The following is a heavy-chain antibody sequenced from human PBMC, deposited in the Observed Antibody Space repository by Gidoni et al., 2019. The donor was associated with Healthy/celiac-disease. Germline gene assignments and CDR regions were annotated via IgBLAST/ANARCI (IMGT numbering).Heavy chain of an antibody. CDR2: ISYDGSNK. D-gene: IGHD5-12*01. V-gene: IGHV3-30*18. Sequence: QVQLVESGGGVVQPGRSLRLSCAASGFTFSSYGMHWVRQAPGKGLEWVAVISYDGSNKYYADSVKGRFTISRDNSKNTLYLQMNSLRAEDTAVYYCAKDGVATTNIDYWGQGTLVTVSS. CDR3: AKDGVATTNIDY. CDR1: GFTFSSYG. J-gene: IGHJ4*02.